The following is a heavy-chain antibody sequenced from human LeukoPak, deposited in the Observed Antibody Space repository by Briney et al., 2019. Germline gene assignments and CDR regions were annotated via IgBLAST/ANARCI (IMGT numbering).Heavy chain of an antibody. D-gene: IGHD4-23*01. J-gene: IGHJ4*02. CDR2: ISWNSGNI. CDR3: AKDRGVYGGNPIFDY. Sequence: GGSLRLSCAASGFTFDDYAMHWARQAPGKGLEWVSTISWNSGNIGYADSVKGRFTISRDNAKNSLYLQMNSLRAEDMALYYCAKDRGVYGGNPIFDYWGQGTLVTVSS. CDR1: GFTFDDYA. V-gene: IGHV3-9*03.